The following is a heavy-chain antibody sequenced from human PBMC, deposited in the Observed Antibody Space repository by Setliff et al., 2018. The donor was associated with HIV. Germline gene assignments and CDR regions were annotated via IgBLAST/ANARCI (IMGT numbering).Heavy chain of an antibody. CDR2: IYTSGST. CDR3: ARWGDGYNSYDF. CDR1: GGSISSGSYY. J-gene: IGHJ4*02. Sequence: LSLTCTVSGGSISSGSYYWSWIRQPAGKGLEWIGHIYTSGSTNYNPSLKSRVIMSVDTSRNQFSLNVNSLTAADTAVYFCARWGDGYNSYDFWGQGTMVTVSS. D-gene: IGHD5-12*01. V-gene: IGHV4-61*09.